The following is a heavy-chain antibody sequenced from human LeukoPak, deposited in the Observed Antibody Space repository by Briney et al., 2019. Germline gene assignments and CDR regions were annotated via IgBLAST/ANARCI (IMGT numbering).Heavy chain of an antibody. Sequence: SETLSLTCTVSGGSISSYYWSWIRQPPGKGLEWIGYIYYSGSTNYNPSLKSRVTISVDTSENQFSLKLSSVTAADTAVYYCARQKDSSGWYPMDYWGQGTLVTVSS. J-gene: IGHJ4*02. V-gene: IGHV4-59*08. CDR3: ARQKDSSGWYPMDY. CDR2: IYYSGST. CDR1: GGSISSYY. D-gene: IGHD6-19*01.